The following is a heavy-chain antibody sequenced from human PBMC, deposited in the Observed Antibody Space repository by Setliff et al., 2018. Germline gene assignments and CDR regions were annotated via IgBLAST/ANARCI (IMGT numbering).Heavy chain of an antibody. Sequence: SETLSLTCTVSGFSISSGTYYWSWIRQPAGKGLEWIGRIYTSGSTNYNPSLKSRVTMSLDTSKNQFSLKLTSVTAADTALYYCARVHARKSGYYFDYWGQGTLVTVSS. J-gene: IGHJ4*02. CDR1: GFSISSGTYY. V-gene: IGHV4-61*02. CDR3: ARVHARKSGYYFDY. CDR2: IYTSGST.